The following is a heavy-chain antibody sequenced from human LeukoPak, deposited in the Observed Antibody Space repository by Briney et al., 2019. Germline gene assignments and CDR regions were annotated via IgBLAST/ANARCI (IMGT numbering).Heavy chain of an antibody. D-gene: IGHD3-22*01. CDR2: INREGSNT. Sequence: GGSLRLSCAASGFTFSNYWMHWVRHAPGKGVVWVSRINREGSNTTYADSVKGRFIISRDNAKNTLYLQMNSLRAEDTAVYYCARLQGYDSSGYSSDYWGQGTLVTVSS. J-gene: IGHJ4*02. CDR1: GFTFSNYW. V-gene: IGHV3-74*03. CDR3: ARLQGYDSSGYSSDY.